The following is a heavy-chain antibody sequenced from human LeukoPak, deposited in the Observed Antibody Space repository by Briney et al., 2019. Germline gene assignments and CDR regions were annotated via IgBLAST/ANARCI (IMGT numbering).Heavy chain of an antibody. CDR1: GFTFSSYS. V-gene: IGHV3-21*01. D-gene: IGHD5-12*01. CDR3: ARGYSGYDRPYYYYYMDV. Sequence: GGSLRLSCAASGFTFSSYSMNWVRQAPGKGLEWVSSISSSSYIYYADSVKGRFTISRDNAKNSLYLQMNSLRAEDTAVYYCARGYSGYDRPYYYYYMDVWGKGTTVTVSS. CDR2: ISSSSYI. J-gene: IGHJ6*03.